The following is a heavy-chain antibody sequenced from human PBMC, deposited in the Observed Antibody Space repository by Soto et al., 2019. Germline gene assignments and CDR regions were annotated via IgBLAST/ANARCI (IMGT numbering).Heavy chain of an antibody. D-gene: IGHD2-2*01. Sequence: SETLSLTCTVSGGSISSGGYYWSWIRQHPGKGLEWIGYIYYSGSTYYNPSLKSRVTISVDTSKNQFSLKLSSVTAADTAVYYCARKMSTSCYFGSRGCWFDPWGQGTLVTVSS. CDR1: GGSISSGGYY. CDR3: ARKMSTSCYFGSRGCWFDP. CDR2: IYYSGST. J-gene: IGHJ5*02. V-gene: IGHV4-31*03.